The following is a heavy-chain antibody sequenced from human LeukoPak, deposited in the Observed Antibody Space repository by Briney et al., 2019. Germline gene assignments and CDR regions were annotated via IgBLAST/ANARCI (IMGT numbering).Heavy chain of an antibody. Sequence: SETLSLTCAVYGGSFSGYYWSWIRQPPGKGLEWIGEINHSGSTNYNPSLKSRVTISVDTSKNQFSLKLSSVTAADTAVYYCARVSSGSPGAFDIWGQGTMVTVSS. D-gene: IGHD1-26*01. J-gene: IGHJ3*02. CDR3: ARVSSGSPGAFDI. V-gene: IGHV4-34*01. CDR1: GGSFSGYY. CDR2: INHSGST.